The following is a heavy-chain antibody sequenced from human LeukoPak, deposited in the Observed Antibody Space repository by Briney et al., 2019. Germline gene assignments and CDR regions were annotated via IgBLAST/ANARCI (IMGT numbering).Heavy chain of an antibody. Sequence: SETLSLTCTVSSGSISSYYWSWIRQPPGKGLEWIGYIYYSGSTNYNPSLKSRVTISVDTSKNQFSLKLSSVTAADTAVYYCTKGVLGYSVPFLDCWGQGALVTVSS. V-gene: IGHV4-59*01. D-gene: IGHD3-10*02. CDR3: TKGVLGYSVPFLDC. CDR2: IYYSGST. CDR1: SGSISSYY. J-gene: IGHJ4*02.